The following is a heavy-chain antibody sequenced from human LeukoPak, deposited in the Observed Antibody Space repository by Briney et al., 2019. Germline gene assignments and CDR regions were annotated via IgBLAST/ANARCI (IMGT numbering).Heavy chain of an antibody. D-gene: IGHD1-26*01. CDR1: GGSISSSSYY. V-gene: IGHV4-39*01. J-gene: IGHJ4*02. CDR2: IYHSGST. CDR3: ARPRHSGSYPGDFDY. Sequence: PSETLSLTCTVSGGSISSSSYYWGWIRQPPGKGLEWIGSIYHSGSTYYNPSLKSRVTISVDTSKNQFSLKLSSVTAADTAVYYCARPRHSGSYPGDFDYWGQGTLVTVSS.